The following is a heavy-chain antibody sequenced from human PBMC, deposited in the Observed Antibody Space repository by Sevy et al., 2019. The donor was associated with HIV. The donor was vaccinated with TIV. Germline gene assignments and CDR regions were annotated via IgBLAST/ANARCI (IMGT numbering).Heavy chain of an antibody. V-gene: IGHV3-23*01. CDR3: ATDRISDWFFDS. Sequence: GGSLRLSCTASGFTFTDYVMNWVRQAPGRGLEWVSSIGGSGGSTHYAYSVKGRFTISRDNSKNTLYLQMNGLRAEDTAVYYCATDRISDWFFDSWGQGTLVTVSS. CDR1: GFTFTDYV. D-gene: IGHD3-9*01. J-gene: IGHJ4*02. CDR2: IGGSGGST.